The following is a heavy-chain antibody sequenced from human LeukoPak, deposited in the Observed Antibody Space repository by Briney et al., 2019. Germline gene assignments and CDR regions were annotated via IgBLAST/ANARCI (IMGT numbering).Heavy chain of an antibody. D-gene: IGHD3-3*01. Sequence: GGSLRLSCAASGFTFSSYSMNWVRQAPGKGLEWVSSISSSSSYIYYADSVKGRFTISRDNAKNSLYLQMNSLRAEDTAVYHCARDRGSVLRFLEWLLGPDYWGQGTLVTVSS. CDR2: ISSSSSYI. CDR1: GFTFSSYS. J-gene: IGHJ4*02. V-gene: IGHV3-21*01. CDR3: ARDRGSVLRFLEWLLGPDY.